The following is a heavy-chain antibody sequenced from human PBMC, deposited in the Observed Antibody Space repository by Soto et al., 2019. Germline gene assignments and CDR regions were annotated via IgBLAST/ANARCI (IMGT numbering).Heavy chain of an antibody. CDR3: ARVHEFTIFGPNANYYYKAMDV. Sequence: EVQLVESGGNLVQPGGSLRLSCAASGFSFSSYWMSWVRQAPGKGLEWVANIKQDGSEKYYVDSVKGRFTISRDNAKNSLYLQMDSLRAEDTAVYFCARVHEFTIFGPNANYYYKAMDVWGQGTTVTVSS. V-gene: IGHV3-7*03. CDR2: IKQDGSEK. J-gene: IGHJ6*02. CDR1: GFSFSSYW. D-gene: IGHD3-3*01.